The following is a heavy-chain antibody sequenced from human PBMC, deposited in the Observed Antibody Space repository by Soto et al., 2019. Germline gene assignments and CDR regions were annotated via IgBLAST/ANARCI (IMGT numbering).Heavy chain of an antibody. D-gene: IGHD3-10*01. Sequence: QVQLVESGGGVVQAGRYLRLSCAASGFSFSTHGMHWVRQAPGKGLEWVALISYDGSDKYYAASVKGRFTISRDNSKSTLYLQMNSLRGEDTAVYYCAKVKSPVVRGVRLPSYPMDVWGQGTTVTVSS. J-gene: IGHJ6*02. V-gene: IGHV3-30*18. CDR1: GFSFSTHG. CDR2: ISYDGSDK. CDR3: AKVKSPVVRGVRLPSYPMDV.